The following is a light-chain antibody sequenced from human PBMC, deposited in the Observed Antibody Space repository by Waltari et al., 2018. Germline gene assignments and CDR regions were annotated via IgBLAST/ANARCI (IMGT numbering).Light chain of an antibody. CDR1: HSDMGGYNY. V-gene: IGLV2-14*01. J-gene: IGLJ3*02. CDR3: SSYTSSSTWV. Sequence: QSALTQPASVSGSPGQSITISCPGTHSDMGGYNYLSWYQPHPGKAPKLMIYEVNNRPSGVSNRCSGSKSGNTASLTISGLQAEDEADYYCSSYTSSSTWVFGGGTRLTAL. CDR2: EVN.